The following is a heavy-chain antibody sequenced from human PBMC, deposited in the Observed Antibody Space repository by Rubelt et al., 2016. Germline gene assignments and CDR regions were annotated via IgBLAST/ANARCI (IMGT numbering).Heavy chain of an antibody. J-gene: IGHJ4*02. CDR2: IYYSGST. Sequence: QLQLQESGPGLVKPSETLSLTCSVSGGSITSSSYYWGWIRQPPGKGLEWLGSIYYSGSTSYNPSLKSRVTISVDTSKNQFSRKLSSVTAAETAGYYCARHGRPSDIWGQGTLVTVSS. CDR3: ARHGRPSDI. V-gene: IGHV4-39*01. CDR1: GGSITSSSYY. D-gene: IGHD2-15*01.